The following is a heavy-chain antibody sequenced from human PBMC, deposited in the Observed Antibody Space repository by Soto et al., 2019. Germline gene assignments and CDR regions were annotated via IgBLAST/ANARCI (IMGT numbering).Heavy chain of an antibody. CDR1: GYSLPTHT. CDR2: INAANGHT. D-gene: IGHD1-7*01. J-gene: IGHJ4*02. CDR3: ARANGNYDWGPNDY. Sequence: QVLLVQSGAEVKKPGASVRISCKASGYSLPTHTIHWVRQAPGQRLEWMGWINAANGHTKYSQNFQGRVTISSDTSASTVYMKLTGLTSDDTAIYHCARANGNYDWGPNDYWGQGTLVTVSS. V-gene: IGHV1-3*01.